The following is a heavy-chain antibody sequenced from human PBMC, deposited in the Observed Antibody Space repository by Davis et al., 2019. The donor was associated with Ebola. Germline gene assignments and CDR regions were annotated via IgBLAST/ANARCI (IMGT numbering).Heavy chain of an antibody. D-gene: IGHD3-9*01. CDR1: GYSFKNYA. V-gene: IGHV1-69*13. J-gene: IGHJ5*02. CDR2: IIPIFGTA. CDR3: ARVSFWDYDILTPFDP. Sequence: SVKVSCKASGYSFKNYAISWVRQAPGQGLEWMGGIIPIFGTANYAQKFQGRVTITADESTSTAYMELSSLRSEDTAVYYCARVSFWDYDILTPFDPWGQGTLVTVSS.